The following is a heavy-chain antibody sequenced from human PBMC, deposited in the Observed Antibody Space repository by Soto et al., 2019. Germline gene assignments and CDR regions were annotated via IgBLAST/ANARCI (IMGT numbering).Heavy chain of an antibody. CDR2: IIPIFGTA. V-gene: IGHV1-69*12. CDR3: ARGWSHTSFDY. Sequence: QVQLVQSGAEVKKPGSSVKVSCKASGGTFSSYAISWVRQAPGQGLEWMGGIIPIFGTANYAQKFQGRVTYTADESASTRYMELSSLRAQDTAVSYCARGWSHTSFDYWGQGTLVTVSS. J-gene: IGHJ4*02. CDR1: GGTFSSYA. D-gene: IGHD3-16*01.